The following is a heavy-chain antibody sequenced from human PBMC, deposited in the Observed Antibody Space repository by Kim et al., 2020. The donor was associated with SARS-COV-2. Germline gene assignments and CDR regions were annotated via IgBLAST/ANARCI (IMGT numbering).Heavy chain of an antibody. CDR3: ARDPSGQLEQGWFDP. V-gene: IGHV1-2*04. CDR1: GYTFTGYY. D-gene: IGHD1-1*01. CDR2: INPNSGGT. Sequence: ASVKVSCKASGYTFTGYYMHWVRQAPGQGLEWMGWINPNSGGTNYAQKFQGWVTMTRDTSISTAYMELSRLRSDDTAVYYCARDPSGQLEQGWFDPWGQGTLVTVSS. J-gene: IGHJ5*02.